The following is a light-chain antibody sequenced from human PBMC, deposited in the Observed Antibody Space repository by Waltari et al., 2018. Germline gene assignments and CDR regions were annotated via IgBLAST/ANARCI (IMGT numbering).Light chain of an antibody. CDR2: DIS. CDR3: SSYTGSSTL. Sequence: QSALTQPASVSGSPGQSITISCTGTTSDIGAYNYVSWYQQHPGKAPKLRIYDISHRPSGISVRFSGSKSGNTASLDISGLQAEDEADYYCSSYTGSSTLFGTGTEVTVL. V-gene: IGLV2-14*03. CDR1: TSDIGAYNY. J-gene: IGLJ1*01.